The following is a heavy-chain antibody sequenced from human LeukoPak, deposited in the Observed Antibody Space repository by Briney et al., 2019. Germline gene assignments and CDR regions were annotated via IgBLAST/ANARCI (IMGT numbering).Heavy chain of an antibody. V-gene: IGHV4-61*02. CDR1: GGSISSGSYY. J-gene: IGHJ5*02. Sequence: PSETLSLTCTVSGGSISSGSYYWSWIRQPAGKGLEWIGRIYTSGSTNYNPSLKSRVTISVDTSKNQFSLKLSSVTAADTAVYYCARDTGYSSSWSWFDPWGQGTLVTVSS. D-gene: IGHD6-13*01. CDR3: ARDTGYSSSWSWFDP. CDR2: IYTSGST.